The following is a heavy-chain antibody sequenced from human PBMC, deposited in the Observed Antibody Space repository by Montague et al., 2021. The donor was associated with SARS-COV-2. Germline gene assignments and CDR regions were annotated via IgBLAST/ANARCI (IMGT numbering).Heavy chain of an antibody. V-gene: IGHV4-34*01. CDR3: ARLGDGVVPSPVLGVGPYYSYYYMDV. CDR1: GGSFSTYS. Sequence: SETLSLTCAVHGGSFSTYSWKWIRQPPGKGLEWIGEIHHGGSTNYNPSLKSRVTISADTSKNQFYLKLTSVAAADTAVYYCARLGDGVVPSPVLGVGPYYSYYYMDVWGKGTTVTVSS. CDR2: IHHGGST. J-gene: IGHJ6*03. D-gene: IGHD3-10*01.